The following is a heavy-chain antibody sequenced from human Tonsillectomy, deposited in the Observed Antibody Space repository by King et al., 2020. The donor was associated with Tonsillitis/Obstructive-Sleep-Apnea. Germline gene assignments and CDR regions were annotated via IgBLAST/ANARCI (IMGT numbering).Heavy chain of an antibody. CDR3: ARGEMATISPAFYI. CDR1: GVTFRHYA. Sequence: VQLVESGGGVVQPGRSRRLSCVASGVTFRHYAMHWVRQAPGKGLEWAALISYDGSDKYYADSVKGRFTISRDNSKNSVYLQMNFLRPEDTAVYYCARGEMATISPAFYIWGQGTVVTVSS. D-gene: IGHD5-24*01. V-gene: IGHV3-30*04. J-gene: IGHJ3*02. CDR2: ISYDGSDK.